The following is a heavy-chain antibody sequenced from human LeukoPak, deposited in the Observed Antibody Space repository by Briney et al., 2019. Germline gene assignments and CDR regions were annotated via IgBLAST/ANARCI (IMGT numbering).Heavy chain of an antibody. D-gene: IGHD5-24*01. J-gene: IGHJ5*02. CDR3: ARRATTRDGYNWNWFDP. V-gene: IGHV5-51*01. CDR2: IYPGDSDT. CDR1: GYSFTDYW. Sequence: GESLKISCKGSGYSFTDYWIGWVRQMPGKGLEWMGLIYPGDSDTRYSPSFQGQVTISADKSISTAYLQWSSLRASDTAMYYCARRATTRDGYNWNWFDPWGQRTLVTLSS.